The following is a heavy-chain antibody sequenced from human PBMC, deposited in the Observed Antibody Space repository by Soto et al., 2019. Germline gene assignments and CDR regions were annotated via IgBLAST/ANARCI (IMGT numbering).Heavy chain of an antibody. Sequence: GGSLRLSCAASGFTFDDYAMHWVRQAPGKGLEWVSGISWNSGSIGYADSVKGRFTISRDNAKNSLYLQMNSLRAEDTALYYCAKDYCSSTSCYTAMYYYYYGMDVWGQGTTVTVSS. V-gene: IGHV3-9*01. CDR2: ISWNSGSI. CDR1: GFTFDDYA. D-gene: IGHD2-2*02. J-gene: IGHJ6*02. CDR3: AKDYCSSTSCYTAMYYYYYGMDV.